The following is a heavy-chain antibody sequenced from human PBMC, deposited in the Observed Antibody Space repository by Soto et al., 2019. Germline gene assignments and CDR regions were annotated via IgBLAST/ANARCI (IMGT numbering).Heavy chain of an antibody. CDR2: VNPNSGGT. V-gene: IGHV1-2*04. Sequence: ASVKVSCKASGYTFTGYYMHWVRQAPGQGLEWMGWVNPNSGGTNYAQKFQGWVTMTRGTSISTAYMELSRLRSDDTAVYYCAREIGVRGVSYYYYGMDVWGQGTTVTVSS. J-gene: IGHJ6*02. D-gene: IGHD3-10*01. CDR1: GYTFTGYY. CDR3: AREIGVRGVSYYYYGMDV.